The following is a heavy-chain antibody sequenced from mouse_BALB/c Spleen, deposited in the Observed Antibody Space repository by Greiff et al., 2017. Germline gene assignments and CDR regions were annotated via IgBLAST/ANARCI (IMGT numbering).Heavy chain of an antibody. Sequence: QVQLKQSGAELVRPGTSVKVSCKASGYAFTNYLIEWVKQRPGQGLEWIGVINPGSGGTNYNEKFKGKATLTADKSSSTAYMQLSSLTSDDSAVYFCARNYGSSYEDPMDYWGQGTSVTVSS. CDR3: ARNYGSSYEDPMDY. CDR2: INPGSGGT. V-gene: IGHV1-54*01. J-gene: IGHJ4*01. CDR1: GYAFTNYL. D-gene: IGHD1-1*01.